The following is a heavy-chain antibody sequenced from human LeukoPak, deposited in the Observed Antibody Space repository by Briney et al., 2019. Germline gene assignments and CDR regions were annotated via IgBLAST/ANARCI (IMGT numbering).Heavy chain of an antibody. D-gene: IGHD3-3*01. CDR2: INGSGGST. V-gene: IGHV3-23*01. J-gene: IGHJ4*02. Sequence: GGFLRLSCAVSGFTFSSYAMSWVRQAPGKGLEWVSAINGSGGSTYYADSVKGRFTISRDNSKNTLYLQMNSLRAEDTAVYYCAKVSRSDYDFWSGYYFDYWGQGTLVTVSS. CDR1: GFTFSSYA. CDR3: AKVSRSDYDFWSGYYFDY.